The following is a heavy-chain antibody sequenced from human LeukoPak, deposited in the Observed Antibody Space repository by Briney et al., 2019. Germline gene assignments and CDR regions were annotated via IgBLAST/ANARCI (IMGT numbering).Heavy chain of an antibody. Sequence: ASVKVSCKASGYTFTSYDINWVRQATGQGPEWMGWMNPNSGNTGHAQKFQGRITLTRNTSMSTAYMELSSLRSEDTAVYYCARGKRSKGIAGRPDPSYYYYMDVWGKGTTVTVSS. CDR2: MNPNSGNT. CDR1: GYTFTSYD. D-gene: IGHD6-6*01. V-gene: IGHV1-8*01. CDR3: ARGKRSKGIAGRPDPSYYYYMDV. J-gene: IGHJ6*03.